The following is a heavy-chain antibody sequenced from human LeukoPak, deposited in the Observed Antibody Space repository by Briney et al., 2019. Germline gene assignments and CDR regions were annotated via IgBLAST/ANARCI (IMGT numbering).Heavy chain of an antibody. D-gene: IGHD2-2*01. J-gene: IGHJ6*02. CDR2: ISYDGSNK. V-gene: IGHV3-30*04. CDR3: ARDVVVVPAPPYYYGMDV. Sequence: PGGSLRLSCAASGFTFSSYAMHWVRRAPGKGLEWVAVISYDGSNKYYADSVKGRFTISRDNSKNTLYLQMNSLRAEDTAVYYCARDVVVVPAPPYYYGMDVWGQGTTVTVSS. CDR1: GFTFSSYA.